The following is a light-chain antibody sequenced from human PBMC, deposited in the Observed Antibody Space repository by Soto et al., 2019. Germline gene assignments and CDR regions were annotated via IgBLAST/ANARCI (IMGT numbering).Light chain of an antibody. J-gene: IGKJ1*01. CDR1: QSVSSSY. CDR3: QQYGSSPRT. CDR2: GAS. Sequence: EIVLTQSPGTLSLSPGERATLSCRASQSVSSSYLAWYQQKPGQAPRLLIYGASSRATGIPDRFSGSGSGTEFTLIISRLEPEDFAVYYCQQYGSSPRTFGQGTQVEIK. V-gene: IGKV3-20*01.